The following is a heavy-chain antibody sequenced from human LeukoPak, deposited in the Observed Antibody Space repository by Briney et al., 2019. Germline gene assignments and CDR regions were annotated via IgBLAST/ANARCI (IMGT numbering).Heavy chain of an antibody. CDR2: INPNSGGT. CDR3: ARGGYDFWSGYYTNDY. D-gene: IGHD3-3*01. V-gene: IGHV1-2*02. J-gene: IGHJ4*02. CDR1: GYTFTGYN. Sequence: GASVKVSCKASGYTFTGYNMHWVRQAPGQGLEWMGWINPNSGGTNYAQKFQGRVTMTRDTSISTAYMELSRLRSDDTAVYYCARGGYDFWSGYYTNDYWGQGTLVTVSS.